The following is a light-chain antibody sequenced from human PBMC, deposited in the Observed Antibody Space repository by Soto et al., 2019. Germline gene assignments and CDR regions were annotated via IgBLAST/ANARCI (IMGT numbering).Light chain of an antibody. V-gene: IGLV2-14*03. Sequence: QSALTQPASVSGSPGQSITISCTGTSSDVGSYNYVSWYQQHPGKAPKLMIYDVSNRPPGVSNRFSGSKSGNTASLTISGLQAEDEADYYCFSYTRSSTWVFGGGTKLTVL. CDR2: DVS. J-gene: IGLJ3*02. CDR3: FSYTRSSTWV. CDR1: SSDVGSYNY.